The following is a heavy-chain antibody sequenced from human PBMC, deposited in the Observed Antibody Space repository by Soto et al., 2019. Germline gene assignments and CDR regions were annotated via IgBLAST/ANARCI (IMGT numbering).Heavy chain of an antibody. Sequence: GRCLRLSCAAAGFTFSSHGMHWVRQAPGKGLEWVAVISYDRSNKYYADSVKGRFTISRDNSKNTLYLQMNSLRAEDTAVYYCAKSGGQLGLYFFFGMDVWGEGTTVPVS. CDR3: AKSGGQLGLYFFFGMDV. J-gene: IGHJ6*02. CDR1: GFTFSSHG. V-gene: IGHV3-30*18. D-gene: IGHD6-6*01. CDR2: ISYDRSNK.